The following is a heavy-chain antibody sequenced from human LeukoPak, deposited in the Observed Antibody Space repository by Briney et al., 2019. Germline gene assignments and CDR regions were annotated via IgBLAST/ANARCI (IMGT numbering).Heavy chain of an antibody. V-gene: IGHV3-30-3*01. Sequence: GGSLRLSCAASGFTFSSYAMHWVRQAPGKGLEWVAVISYDGSNKYYADSVKGRFTISRDNSKNTLYLQMNSLRAEDTAVYYCARDFSGDYALDYWGQGTLVTVSS. CDR1: GFTFSSYA. D-gene: IGHD4-17*01. CDR3: ARDFSGDYALDY. CDR2: ISYDGSNK. J-gene: IGHJ4*02.